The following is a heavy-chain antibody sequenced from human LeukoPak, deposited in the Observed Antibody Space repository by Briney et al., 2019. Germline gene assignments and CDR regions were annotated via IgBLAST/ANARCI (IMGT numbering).Heavy chain of an antibody. J-gene: IGHJ5*02. V-gene: IGHV3-66*01. D-gene: IGHD3-22*01. Sequence: GSLRLSCAASGFTVSSNYMSWVRQAPGKGLEWVSVIYSGGSTYYADSVKGRFTISRDNSKNTLYLQMNSLRAEDTAVYYCARAGDSSGYYYWFDPWGQGTLVTVSS. CDR2: IYSGGST. CDR1: GFTVSSNY. CDR3: ARAGDSSGYYYWFDP.